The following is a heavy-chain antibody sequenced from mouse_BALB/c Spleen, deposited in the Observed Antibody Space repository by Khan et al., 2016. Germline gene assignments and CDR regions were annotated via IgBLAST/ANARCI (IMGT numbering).Heavy chain of an antibody. CDR1: GYSITSDYA. Sequence: VQLKESGPGLVPPSQSLSLTCTVTGYSITSDYAWNWIRQFPGNKLEWMGYISYSGSTSYNPSLKSRISITRDTSKNQLFLRLNSVTTEDTATXYCEEELGWFAYWGQGTLVTVSA. CDR2: ISYSGST. V-gene: IGHV3-2*02. CDR3: EEELGWFAY. D-gene: IGHD4-1*01. J-gene: IGHJ3*01.